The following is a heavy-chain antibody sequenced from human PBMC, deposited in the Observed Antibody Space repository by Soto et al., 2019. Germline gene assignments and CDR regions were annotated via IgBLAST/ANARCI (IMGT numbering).Heavy chain of an antibody. CDR2: ISYDGSNK. V-gene: IGHV3-30*09. D-gene: IGHD6-19*01. Sequence: QVQLVESGGGVVQPGRSLRLSCAASGFTFSSFSLHWVRQAPGKGLEWLALISYDGSNKYNADSVKGRFAISRDNSKNTLYLQVNSLRPEDTAVYYCASTTTVAGTPEFDYWGQGTLVTVSS. CDR3: ASTTTVAGTPEFDY. J-gene: IGHJ4*02. CDR1: GFTFSSFS.